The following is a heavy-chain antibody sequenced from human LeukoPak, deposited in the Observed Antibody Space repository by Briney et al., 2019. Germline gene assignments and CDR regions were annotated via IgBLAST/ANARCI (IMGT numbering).Heavy chain of an antibody. Sequence: GGSLRLSCAASGFTFSSYAMHWVRQAPGKGLEYVSAISSNGGSTYYANSVKGRFTVSRDNSKNTLYLQMGSLRAEDMAVYYCASSITIIGANFDYWGQGTLVTVSS. D-gene: IGHD3-3*01. CDR1: GFTFSSYA. CDR3: ASSITIIGANFDY. V-gene: IGHV3-64*01. CDR2: ISSNGGST. J-gene: IGHJ4*02.